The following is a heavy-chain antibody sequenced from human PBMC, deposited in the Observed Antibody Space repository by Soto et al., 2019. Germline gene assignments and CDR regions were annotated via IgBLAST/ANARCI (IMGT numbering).Heavy chain of an antibody. CDR1: GFSVSNLF. J-gene: IGHJ4*02. V-gene: IGHV3-66*01. Sequence: EVQLVESGGGLVQPGGSLRLSCAASGFSVSNLFMTWVRLAPGKGLEWVSVISSDGSTYYADSVKGRFTISRDNSKNTLYLEMNSLRAGDTAVYYCARDTLGGAYDFRHGGQGTLVTVSS. CDR2: ISSDGST. CDR3: ARDTLGGAYDFRH. D-gene: IGHD3-3*01.